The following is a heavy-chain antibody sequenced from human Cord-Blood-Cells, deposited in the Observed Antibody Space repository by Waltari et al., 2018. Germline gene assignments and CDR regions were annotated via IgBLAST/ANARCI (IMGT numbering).Heavy chain of an antibody. CDR3: ARDEGIVGATDY. D-gene: IGHD1-26*01. CDR1: GYTFTGYY. V-gene: IGHV1-2*02. J-gene: IGHJ4*02. Sequence: QVQLVQSGAEVKKPGASVKVSCKASGYTFTGYYMHWVRQAPGQGLEWMGLINPNSGGTNYAQKFQGRVTRTRDTSISTAYMELSRLRSDYTAVYYCARDEGIVGATDYWGQGTLVTVSS. CDR2: INPNSGGT.